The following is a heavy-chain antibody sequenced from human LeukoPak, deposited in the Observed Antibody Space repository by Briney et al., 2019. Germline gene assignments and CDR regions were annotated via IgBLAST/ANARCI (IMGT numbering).Heavy chain of an antibody. D-gene: IGHD3-3*01. J-gene: IGHJ4*02. V-gene: IGHV3-15*01. CDR2: IKSKTDGGTT. CDR3: TTVGGTIFGVVIIGGYFDY. Sequence: PGGSLRLSCAASGFTFSNAWMSWVRQAPGKGLEWVCRIKSKTDGGTTDYAAPVKGRFTISRDDSKNTLYLQMNSLKTEDTAVYYCTTVGGTIFGVVIIGGYFDYWGQGTLVTVSS. CDR1: GFTFSNAW.